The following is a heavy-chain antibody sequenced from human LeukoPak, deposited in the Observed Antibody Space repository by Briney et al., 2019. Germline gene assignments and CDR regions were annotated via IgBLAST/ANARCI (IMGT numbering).Heavy chain of an antibody. J-gene: IGHJ6*03. V-gene: IGHV4-34*01. CDR3: ARKTPRGSGSYYYYYYYMDV. D-gene: IGHD1-26*01. Sequence: SETLSLTCAVYGGSFSGYYWSWIRQPPGKGLEWIGEIKSRVTISVDTSKNQFSLKLSSVTAADTAVYYCARKTPRGSGSYYYYYYYMDVWGKGTTVTVSS. CDR1: GGSFSGYY.